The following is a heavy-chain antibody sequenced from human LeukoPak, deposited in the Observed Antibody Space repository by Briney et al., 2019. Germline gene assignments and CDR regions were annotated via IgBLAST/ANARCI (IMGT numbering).Heavy chain of an antibody. J-gene: IGHJ4*02. CDR2: ITGSTRTT. D-gene: IGHD2-15*01. V-gene: IGHV3-23*01. Sequence: GGSLRLSCAASGFTFSNYEMNRVRQAPGQGLEWVSSITGSTRTTYYADSVKGRFTISRDNSRNTLSLQMNSLRDEDTAVYYCAKDQLNRFCSAGSCSITHDYWGQGTLVTVSS. CDR1: GFTFSNYE. CDR3: AKDQLNRFCSAGSCSITHDY.